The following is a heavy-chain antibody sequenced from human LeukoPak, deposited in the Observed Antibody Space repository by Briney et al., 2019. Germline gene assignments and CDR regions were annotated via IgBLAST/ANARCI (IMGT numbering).Heavy chain of an antibody. Sequence: GGSLRLSCAASGFTFSSYSMNWVRQAPGKGLEWVSSISSSSSYIYYADSVKGRFTISRDNAKNSLYLQMNSLSAEDTAVYYCARDGGYDYVWGSPRGAFDIWGQGTTVTVAS. CDR2: ISSSSSYI. D-gene: IGHD3-16*01. CDR1: GFTFSSYS. CDR3: ARDGGYDYVWGSPRGAFDI. J-gene: IGHJ3*02. V-gene: IGHV3-21*01.